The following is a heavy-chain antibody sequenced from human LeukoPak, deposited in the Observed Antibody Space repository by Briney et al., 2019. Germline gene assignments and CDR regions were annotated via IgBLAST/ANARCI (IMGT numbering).Heavy chain of an antibody. D-gene: IGHD3-3*01. Sequence: GGSLRLSFAASGFTFRRYGMSWVRQAAGKGLKWVSSISGSGDSTYYADSVKGRFTISRDNSKNTPYLQMNSLRAEDTAVYYCVPRKEWSCYMDVWGKGTTVSVSS. CDR1: GFTFRRYG. V-gene: IGHV3-23*01. CDR3: VPRKEWSCYMDV. CDR2: ISGSGDST. J-gene: IGHJ6*03.